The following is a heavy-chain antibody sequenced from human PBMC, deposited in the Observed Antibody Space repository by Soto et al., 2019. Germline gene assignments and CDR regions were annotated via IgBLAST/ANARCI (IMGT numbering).Heavy chain of an antibody. CDR1: GYTLTELS. D-gene: IGHD6-13*01. Sequence: ASVKVSCKVSGYTLTELSMHWVRQAPGKGLEWMGCIDPEDGQTIYAQKFQGRVTITEDTSTSTAYMELSSLRSEDTAVYYCARDRVAAAGTSWFDPWGQGTLVTVSS. J-gene: IGHJ5*02. V-gene: IGHV1-24*01. CDR3: ARDRVAAAGTSWFDP. CDR2: IDPEDGQT.